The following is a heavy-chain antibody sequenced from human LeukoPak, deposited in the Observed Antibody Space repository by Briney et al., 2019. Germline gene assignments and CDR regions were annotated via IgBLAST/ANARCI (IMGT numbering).Heavy chain of an antibody. V-gene: IGHV3-7*01. CDR1: GFTVSGNY. Sequence: GGSLRLSCAASGFTVSGNYMSWVRQAPGKGLEWVANIKQDGSEKYYVDSVKGRFTISRDNAKNSLYLQMNSLRAEDTAVYYCARDRERVDYYYYYYMDVWGKGTTVTVSS. CDR3: ARDRERVDYYYYYYMDV. CDR2: IKQDGSEK. J-gene: IGHJ6*03. D-gene: IGHD3-10*01.